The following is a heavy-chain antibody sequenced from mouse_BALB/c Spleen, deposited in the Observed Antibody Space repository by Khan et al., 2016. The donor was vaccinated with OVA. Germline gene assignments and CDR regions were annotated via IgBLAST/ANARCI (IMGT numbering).Heavy chain of an antibody. V-gene: IGHV3-2*02. CDR3: ARRYYYGHWYFDV. CDR1: GYSITSDYA. Sequence: EVQLQESGPGLVKPSQSLSLTCTVTGYSITSDYACNWIRQFPGNKLEWMGYISYSGSANYNPSLKNRTSITPDTSSTPVSLQLNTVTTEDSATYYCARRYYYGHWYFDVWGAGTTVTVSS. D-gene: IGHD1-1*01. J-gene: IGHJ1*01. CDR2: ISYSGSA.